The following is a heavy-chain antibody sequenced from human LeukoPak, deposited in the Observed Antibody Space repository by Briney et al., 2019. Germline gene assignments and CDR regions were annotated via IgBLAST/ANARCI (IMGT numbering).Heavy chain of an antibody. CDR3: ASSLFTDFYYYMDV. Sequence: ASVKVSCKASGYTYFRHGISWVGQAPGQAREWLGWFSTYNGNTNYAQNLQGRVTMPTDTSTSTAYMELRSLRSDDTAVYYCASSLFTDFYYYMDVWGKGTTVTVSS. J-gene: IGHJ6*03. CDR1: GYTYFRHG. CDR2: FSTYNGNT. D-gene: IGHD2-21*01. V-gene: IGHV1-18*01.